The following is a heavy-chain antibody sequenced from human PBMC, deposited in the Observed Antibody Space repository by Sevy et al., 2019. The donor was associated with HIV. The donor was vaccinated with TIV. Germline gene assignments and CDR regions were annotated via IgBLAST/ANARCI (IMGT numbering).Heavy chain of an antibody. CDR2: INPNSGGT. D-gene: IGHD2-2*01. V-gene: IGHV1-2*02. Sequence: ASMKVSCKASGYTFTGYYMHWVRQAPGQGLEWMGWINPNSGGTNYAQKFRGRVTMTRDTSISTAYMELSRLRSDDTAVYYCAALRIVVVPAARADGMDVWGQGTTVTVSS. CDR1: GYTFTGYY. CDR3: AALRIVVVPAARADGMDV. J-gene: IGHJ6*02.